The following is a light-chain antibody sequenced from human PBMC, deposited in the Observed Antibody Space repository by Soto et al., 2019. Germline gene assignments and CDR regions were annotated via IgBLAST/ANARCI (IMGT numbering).Light chain of an antibody. Sequence: QSALTQPASVSGSPGQSITISCTGTSSDVGSYNLVSWYQQHPGKAPKLMIYEGSKRPSGVSNRFSGSKSGNTASLTIYGLQAEDEADYYCCSYAGTSAFVVIGGGTNLTVL. CDR2: EGS. CDR3: CSYAGTSAFVV. J-gene: IGLJ2*01. CDR1: SSDVGSYNL. V-gene: IGLV2-23*03.